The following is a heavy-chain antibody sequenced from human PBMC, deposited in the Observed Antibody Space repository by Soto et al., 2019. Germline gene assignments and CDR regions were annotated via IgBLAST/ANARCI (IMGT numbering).Heavy chain of an antibody. CDR3: AKDRSNYAGMDV. J-gene: IGHJ6*02. CDR1: GFTFDDYA. Sequence: LRWRVSGFTFDDYAMHWVRQAPGKGLEWVSGISWNSGSIGYADPVKGRFTISRDNAKNSLYLQMNSLRAEDTALYYCAKDRSNYAGMDVWGQGTKVTVSS. D-gene: IGHD3-10*01. CDR2: ISWNSGSI. V-gene: IGHV3-9*01.